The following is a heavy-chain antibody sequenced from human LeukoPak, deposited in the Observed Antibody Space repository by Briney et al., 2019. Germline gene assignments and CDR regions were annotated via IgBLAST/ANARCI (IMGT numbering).Heavy chain of an antibody. CDR1: GYTFTGYY. J-gene: IGHJ4*02. CDR2: INPNSGGT. Sequence: ASVKVSCKASGYTFTGYYMHWVRQAPGQGLEWMGWINPNSGGTNYAQKFQGRVTMTRDTSISTAYMELSRLRSDDTAVYYCARAVFAYGSGSYEDYWGQGTLVTVSS. CDR3: ARAVFAYGSGSYEDY. D-gene: IGHD3-10*01. V-gene: IGHV1-2*02.